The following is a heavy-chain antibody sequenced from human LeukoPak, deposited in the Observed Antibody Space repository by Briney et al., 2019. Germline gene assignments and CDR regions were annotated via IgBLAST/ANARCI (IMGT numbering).Heavy chain of an antibody. CDR2: IQSSGST. J-gene: IGHJ4*02. D-gene: IGHD5-12*01. Sequence: SETLSLTCTVFGGSISDYYWIWLRQPAGKGLEWIGRIQSSGSTTYNPSLKSRVTMSLDTSKDQFSLQLTSVTAADTAVYYCARGIDRLSYFDYWGQGTLVTVSS. V-gene: IGHV4-4*07. CDR3: ARGIDRLSYFDY. CDR1: GGSISDYY.